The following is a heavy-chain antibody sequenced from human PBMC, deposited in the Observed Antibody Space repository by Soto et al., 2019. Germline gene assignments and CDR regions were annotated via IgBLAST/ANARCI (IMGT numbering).Heavy chain of an antibody. V-gene: IGHV4-30-4*01. J-gene: IGHJ5*02. CDR2: NYYSGST. CDR3: ARERVPAYIHHSWFDP. Sequence: SETLSLTCTVSGGSISSGDYYWSWIRQPPGKGLEWIGYNYYSGSTYYNPSLKSQVTISIDTSKNQFSLKLSSVTAADTAVYYCARERVPAYIHHSWFDPWGQGTLVTVSS. D-gene: IGHD2-2*02. CDR1: GGSISSGDYY.